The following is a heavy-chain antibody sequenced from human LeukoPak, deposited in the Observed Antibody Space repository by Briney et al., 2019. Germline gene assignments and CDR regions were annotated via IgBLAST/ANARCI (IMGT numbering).Heavy chain of an antibody. V-gene: IGHV1-2*06. Sequence: GASVKVSCKASGYTFTGYYMHWVRQAPGQGLEWMGRINPNSGGTNYAQKFQGRVTMTRDTSISTAYMELSRLRSDDTAVYYCARVGETVAAAKGGDYFDYWGQGTLVTVSS. D-gene: IGHD6-13*01. CDR3: ARVGETVAAAKGGDYFDY. CDR1: GYTFTGYY. J-gene: IGHJ4*02. CDR2: INPNSGGT.